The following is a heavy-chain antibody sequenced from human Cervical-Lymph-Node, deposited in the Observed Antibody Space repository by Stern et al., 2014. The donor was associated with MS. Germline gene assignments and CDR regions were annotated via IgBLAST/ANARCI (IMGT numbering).Heavy chain of an antibody. V-gene: IGHV1-69*01. J-gene: IGHJ4*02. CDR1: GDTFSTSL. CDR3: ASGVGGSHYFDY. Sequence: EQLVESGAEVKKPGSSVKVSCKASGDTFSTSLITLVRQAPGQGPEWMGGITPIFGTTNYARRFQGRVTITADESTNTAYMELSSLRSDDTAVYYCASGVGGSHYFDYWGQGTLVTVSS. CDR2: ITPIFGTT. D-gene: IGHD3-16*01.